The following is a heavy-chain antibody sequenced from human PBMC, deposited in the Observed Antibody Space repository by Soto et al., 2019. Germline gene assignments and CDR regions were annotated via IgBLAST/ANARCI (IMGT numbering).Heavy chain of an antibody. J-gene: IGHJ6*04. CDR1: GFTFSSYA. CDR2: ISYDGSNK. D-gene: IGHD3-22*01. CDR3: ARGLSWLLSGYYYYGMDV. V-gene: IGHV3-30-3*01. Sequence: PGVSLRLSCAASGFTFSSYAMHWVRQAPGKGLEWVAVISYDGSNKYYADSVKGRFTISRDNSKNTLYLQMNSLRAEDTAVYYCARGLSWLLSGYYYYGMDVWGKG.